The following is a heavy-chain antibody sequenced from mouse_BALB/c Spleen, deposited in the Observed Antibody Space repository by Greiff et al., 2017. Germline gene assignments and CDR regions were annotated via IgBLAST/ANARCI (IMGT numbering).Heavy chain of an antibody. CDR1: GYTFTNYW. D-gene: IGHD2-1*01. Sequence: QVQLQQPGAELVRPGTSVKISCKASGYTFTNYWLGWVKQRPGHGLEWIGDIYPGGGYTNYNEKFKGKATLTADTSSSTAYMQLSSLTSEDSAVYFCAREEDLGNGYYAMDYWGQGTSVTVSS. CDR3: AREEDLGNGYYAMDY. J-gene: IGHJ4*01. CDR2: IYPGGGYT. V-gene: IGHV1-63*02.